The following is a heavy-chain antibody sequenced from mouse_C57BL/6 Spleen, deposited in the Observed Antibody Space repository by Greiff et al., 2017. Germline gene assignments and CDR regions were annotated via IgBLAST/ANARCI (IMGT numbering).Heavy chain of an antibody. V-gene: IGHV1-18*01. J-gene: IGHJ3*01. CDR1: GYTFTDYN. D-gene: IGHD1-1*02. CDR2: INPNNGGT. CDR3: ARSAVGVGRFAY. Sequence: EVKLQESGPELVKPGASVKIPCKASGYTFTDYNMDWVKQSHGKSLEWIGDINPNNGGTIYNQKFKGKATLTVDKSSSTAYMGLRSLTSEDTAVYYCARSAVGVGRFAYWGQGTLVTVSA.